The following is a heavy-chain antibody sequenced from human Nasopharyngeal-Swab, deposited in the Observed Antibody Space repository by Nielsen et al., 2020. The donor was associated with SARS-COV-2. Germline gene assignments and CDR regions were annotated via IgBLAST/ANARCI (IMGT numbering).Heavy chain of an antibody. CDR1: GFTFGDYA. J-gene: IGHJ3*02. CDR2: IRSKTYGGAP. V-gene: IGHV3-49*01. D-gene: IGHD1-26*01. Sequence: GGSLRLSCTTSGFTFGDYAMSWFRQAPGKGLEWVGFIRSKTYGGAPEYAASVKGRFTISRDGAESIGYLQMNSLETEDTGVYYCARSVGSYYGQGAFDMWGQGTMVTVSS. CDR3: ARSVGSYYGQGAFDM.